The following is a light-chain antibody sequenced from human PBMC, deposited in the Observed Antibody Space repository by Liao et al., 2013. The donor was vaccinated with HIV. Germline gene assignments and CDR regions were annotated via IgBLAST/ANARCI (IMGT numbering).Light chain of an antibody. Sequence: SYELTQPPSVSVAPGKTARITCGRNNIGSKSVHWYQQKPGQAPVVVIYHDSDRPSGIPERFSGSNSGNTATLTISRVEAGDXADYYCQVWDSSSAHPYVFGTGTKVTVL. CDR1: NIGSKS. CDR3: QVWDSSSAHPYV. CDR2: HDS. J-gene: IGLJ1*01. V-gene: IGLV3-21*01.